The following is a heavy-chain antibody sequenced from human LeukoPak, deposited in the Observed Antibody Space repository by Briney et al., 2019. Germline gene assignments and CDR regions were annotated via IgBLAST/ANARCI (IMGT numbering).Heavy chain of an antibody. CDR1: GGSFSGYY. J-gene: IGHJ4*02. CDR3: ARVGYSYGMIDY. CDR2: INHSGST. Sequence: SETLSLTCAVYGGSFSGYYWSWIRQPPGKGLEWIGEINHSGSTNYNPSLKSRVTISVHTSKNQFSLKLSSVTAADTAVYYCARVGYSYGMIDYWGQGTLVTVSS. D-gene: IGHD5-18*01. V-gene: IGHV4-34*01.